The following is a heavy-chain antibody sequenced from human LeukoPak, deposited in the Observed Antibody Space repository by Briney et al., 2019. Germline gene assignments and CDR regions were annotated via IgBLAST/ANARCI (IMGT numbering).Heavy chain of an antibody. CDR2: IYPGDSDT. J-gene: IGHJ4*02. D-gene: IGHD3-22*01. V-gene: IGHV5-51*01. Sequence: GESLKISCKGFGYSFTSYWIGWVRQMPGKGLEWMGIIYPGDSDTRYSPSFQGQVTISADKPISTAYLQWSSLKASDTAMYYCARLHDSSGYYIDYWGQGTLVTVSS. CDR3: ARLHDSSGYYIDY. CDR1: GYSFTSYW.